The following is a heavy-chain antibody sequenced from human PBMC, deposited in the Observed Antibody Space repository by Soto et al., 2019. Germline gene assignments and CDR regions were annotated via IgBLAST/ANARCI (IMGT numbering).Heavy chain of an antibody. CDR3: ARVLGGYNYVDY. CDR1: GFTFSSYE. D-gene: IGHD1-26*01. Sequence: EVQLVESGGGLVQPGGSLRLSCAASGFTFSSYEMNWVRQAPGKGLEWVSYISSSGSTIYYADSVKGRFTISRDNAKNSLYLQMNSLRAEDTAVYYCARVLGGYNYVDYWGQGTLVTVSS. V-gene: IGHV3-48*03. CDR2: ISSSGSTI. J-gene: IGHJ4*02.